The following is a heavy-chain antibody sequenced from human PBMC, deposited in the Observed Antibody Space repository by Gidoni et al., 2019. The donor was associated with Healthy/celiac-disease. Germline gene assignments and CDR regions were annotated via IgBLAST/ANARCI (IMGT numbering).Heavy chain of an antibody. J-gene: IGHJ4*02. V-gene: IGHV3-64D*06. CDR3: VKVGVVVVPYFDY. Sequence: EVQLVESGGGLVQPGGSLRLSCSASGFTFSSYAMHWVRQAPGKGLEYVSGISTNGGSTYYADSVTGRFTISRDNSKNTLYLQMSSLRTEDTAVYYCVKVGVVVVPYFDYWGQGTLVTVSS. CDR1: GFTFSSYA. CDR2: ISTNGGST. D-gene: IGHD3-16*01.